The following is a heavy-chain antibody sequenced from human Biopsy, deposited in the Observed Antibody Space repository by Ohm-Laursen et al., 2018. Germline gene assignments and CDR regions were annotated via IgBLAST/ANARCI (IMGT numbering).Heavy chain of an antibody. D-gene: IGHD3-22*01. CDR3: ARDRGYYSDRTVPGYFDL. J-gene: IGHJ2*01. Sequence: TLSLTCTVSSDSISSYYWSWMRQPPGLGLEGIGYVYYTGSTDYYPSHQIRVTISVNTSKNHLSLRLRSVTPADTAIYYCARDRGYYSDRTVPGYFDLWGRGTLVTVSS. V-gene: IGHV4-59*01. CDR1: SDSISSYY. CDR2: VYYTGST.